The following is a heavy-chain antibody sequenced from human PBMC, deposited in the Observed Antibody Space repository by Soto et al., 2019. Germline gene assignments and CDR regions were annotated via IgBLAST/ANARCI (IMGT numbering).Heavy chain of an antibody. D-gene: IGHD5-12*01. J-gene: IGHJ4*02. CDR3: AKRAQIYDPGYYFDF. CDR2: ISGSSSST. Sequence: VGSLRLSCAASGVTFSDYDMSWIRQATGKELEWVSNISGSSSSTFYADSVKGRFTISRDNSKNSLSLQMNSLRAEDTSVYYCAKRAQIYDPGYYFDFWGQGTPVTVSS. CDR1: GVTFSDYD. V-gene: IGHV3-23*01.